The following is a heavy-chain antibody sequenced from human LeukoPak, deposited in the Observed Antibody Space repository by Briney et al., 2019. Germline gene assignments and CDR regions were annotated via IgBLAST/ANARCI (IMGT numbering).Heavy chain of an antibody. J-gene: IGHJ4*02. CDR3: ARDQLLCSSTSCYTAPDY. CDR2: ISSNGGST. D-gene: IGHD2-2*02. CDR1: GFTFSSYA. V-gene: IGHV3-64*01. Sequence: PGGSLRLSCAASGFTFSSYAMHWIRQAPGKGLEYVSAISSNGGSTYYANSVKGRFTISRDNSKNTLYLQMGSLRAEDMAVYYCARDQLLCSSTSCYTAPDYWGQGTLVTVSS.